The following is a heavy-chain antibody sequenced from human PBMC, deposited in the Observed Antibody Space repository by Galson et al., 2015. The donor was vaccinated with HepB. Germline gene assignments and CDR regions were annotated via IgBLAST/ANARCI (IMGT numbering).Heavy chain of an antibody. Sequence: SLRLSCAASGFTFSSYAMSWVRQAPGKGLEWVSAISGSDGSTYYADSVKGRFTISRDNSKNTLYLQMNSLRAEDTAVYYCAKDGAGYCSGGSCYSRAFDIWGQGTMVTVSS. CDR2: ISGSDGST. V-gene: IGHV3-23*01. CDR3: AKDGAGYCSGGSCYSRAFDI. D-gene: IGHD2-15*01. CDR1: GFTFSSYA. J-gene: IGHJ3*02.